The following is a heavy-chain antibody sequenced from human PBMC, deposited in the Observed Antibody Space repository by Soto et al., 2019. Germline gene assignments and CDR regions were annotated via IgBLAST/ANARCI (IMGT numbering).Heavy chain of an antibody. CDR2: INHSGST. D-gene: IGHD6-13*01. CDR3: ARWGFGAAAGTNYYYYGMDV. J-gene: IGHJ6*02. CDR1: GGSFSGYD. V-gene: IGHV4-34*01. Sequence: SETLSLTCAVYGGSFSGYDWSWIRQPPGKGLEWIGEINHSGSTNYNPSLKSRVTISVDTSKNQFSLKLSSVTAADTAVYYCARWGFGAAAGTNYYYYGMDVWGQGTTVTVSS.